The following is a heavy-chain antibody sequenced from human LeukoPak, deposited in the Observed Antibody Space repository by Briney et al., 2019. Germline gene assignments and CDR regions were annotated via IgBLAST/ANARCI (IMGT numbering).Heavy chain of an antibody. D-gene: IGHD6-19*01. CDR1: GGSFSDYY. V-gene: IGHV4-34*01. Sequence: PSETLSLTCAVYGGSFSDYYWSWIRQPPGKGLEWIGEINHSESTNYNPSLKSRVTVSVDTSRNQFSLKLTSVTAADTAVYYCAREKLGGPYDSGWYKDYWGQGTLVTVSS. CDR2: INHSEST. CDR3: AREKLGGPYDSGWYKDY. J-gene: IGHJ4*02.